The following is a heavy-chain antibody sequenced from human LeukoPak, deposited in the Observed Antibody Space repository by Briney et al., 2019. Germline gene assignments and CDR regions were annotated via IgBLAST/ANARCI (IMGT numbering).Heavy chain of an antibody. CDR1: GFTFSSYA. V-gene: IGHV3-23*01. D-gene: IGHD3-9*01. CDR2: ISGSGGST. CDR3: AKDVYDILTGYYKGGGLDY. Sequence: GGSLRLSCAASGFTFSSYAMSWVRQAPGKGLEWVSAISGSGGSTYYADSVKGRFTISRDNSKNTLYLQMNSLRAEDKAVYYCAKDVYDILTGYYKGGGLDYWGQGTLVTVSS. J-gene: IGHJ4*02.